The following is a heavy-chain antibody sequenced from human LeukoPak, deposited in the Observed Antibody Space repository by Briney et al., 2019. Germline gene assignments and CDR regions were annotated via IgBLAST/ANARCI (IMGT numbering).Heavy chain of an antibody. CDR3: AKDWSNYLDY. V-gene: IGHV3-30*18. J-gene: IGHJ4*02. CDR1: GFTFSSYG. CDR2: ISYDGSNK. Sequence: PGRSLRLSCAASGFTFSSYGMHWVRQAPGKGLEWVAVISYDGSNKYYADSVKGRFTISRDNSKNTLYLQVNSLRAEDTAVYYCAKDWSNYLDYWGQGTLVTVSS. D-gene: IGHD3-3*01.